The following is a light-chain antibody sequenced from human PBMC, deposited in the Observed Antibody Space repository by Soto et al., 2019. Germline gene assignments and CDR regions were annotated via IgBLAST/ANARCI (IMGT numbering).Light chain of an antibody. CDR2: DVS. V-gene: IGLV2-11*01. CDR3: CSYAGSYNVV. CDR1: SSDVGGYNY. J-gene: IGLJ2*01. Sequence: HSVLTQPRSVSGSPGQSVTISCTGTSSDVGGYNYVSWYQQHPGKAPKLMIYDVSKRPSGVPDRFSGSKSGNTASLTISGLQAEDEADYYCCSYAGSYNVVFGGGTQLTVL.